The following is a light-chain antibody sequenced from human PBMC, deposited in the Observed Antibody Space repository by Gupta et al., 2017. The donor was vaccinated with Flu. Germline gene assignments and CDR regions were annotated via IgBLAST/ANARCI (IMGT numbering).Light chain of an antibody. CDR3: QQDRRSPFT. Sequence: EIVLTQSPGTLSLSPGERATLSCRASQSVSSNYLAWYQQKPGQAPRLLIYGASSRATGIPDRFSGSGSGTDFTLTISRLEAEDFAVYYCQQDRRSPFTFGRGTKVDIK. V-gene: IGKV3-20*01. CDR2: GAS. CDR1: QSVSSNY. J-gene: IGKJ4*01.